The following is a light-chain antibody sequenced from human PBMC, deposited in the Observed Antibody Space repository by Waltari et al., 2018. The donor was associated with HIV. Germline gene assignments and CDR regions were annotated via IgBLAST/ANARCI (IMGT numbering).Light chain of an antibody. CDR3: AAWDDSLNGVV. V-gene: IGLV1-36*01. CDR1: SSNIGNNA. Sequence: QSVLTQPPSVSEAPRQRVTISCSGSSSNIGNNAVNWYQQLPGKPPKLLIYYEVLLASWVSDRFSGSKSGTSASLAISGLQSEDESDYYCAAWDDSLNGVVFGGGTKLTVL. CDR2: YEV. J-gene: IGLJ2*01.